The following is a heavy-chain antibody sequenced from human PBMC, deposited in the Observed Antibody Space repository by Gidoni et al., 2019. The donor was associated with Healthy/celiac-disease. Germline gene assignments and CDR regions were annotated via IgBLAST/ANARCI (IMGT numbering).Heavy chain of an antibody. V-gene: IGHV3-48*03. J-gene: IGHJ4*02. Sequence: EVQLVEPGGGLVQPGGSLRLSCPASVSTLSSYEMNWVRQAPGKGLEWVSYISSSGSTIYYADSVKGRFTISRDNAKNSLYLKMNSLRAEDTAVYYCARLRRYSSSGGFDYWGQGTLVTVSS. CDR3: ARLRRYSSSGGFDY. CDR2: ISSSGSTI. CDR1: VSTLSSYE. D-gene: IGHD6-6*01.